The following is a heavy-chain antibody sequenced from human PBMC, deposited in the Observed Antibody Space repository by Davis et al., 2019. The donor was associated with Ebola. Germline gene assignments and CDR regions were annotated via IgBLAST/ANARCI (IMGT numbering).Heavy chain of an antibody. Sequence: GESLKISCAASGFTFNIFDMHWVRQAPGRGLEWVAFVRSHGSDDHYADSVKGRFTISRDNSKNTLYLQMSSLRPEDTAVYYCAEIYWVRYGMDVWGQGTTVTVSS. D-gene: IGHD2-8*02. CDR1: GFTFNIFD. CDR2: VRSHGSDD. J-gene: IGHJ6*02. CDR3: AEIYWVRYGMDV. V-gene: IGHV3-30*02.